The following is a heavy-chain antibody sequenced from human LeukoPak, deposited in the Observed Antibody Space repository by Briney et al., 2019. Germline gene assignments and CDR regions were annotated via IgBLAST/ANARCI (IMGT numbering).Heavy chain of an antibody. V-gene: IGHV1-18*01. D-gene: IGHD6-13*01. Sequence: ASVKVSCKASGFTFTSYGISWVRQAPGQGLEWMGWISAYNGNTNYAQKLQGRVTITTDESTSTAYMELSSLRSEDTAVYYCARENIGAAAGRPFDYWGQGTLVTVSS. CDR1: GFTFTSYG. CDR3: ARENIGAAAGRPFDY. J-gene: IGHJ4*02. CDR2: ISAYNGNT.